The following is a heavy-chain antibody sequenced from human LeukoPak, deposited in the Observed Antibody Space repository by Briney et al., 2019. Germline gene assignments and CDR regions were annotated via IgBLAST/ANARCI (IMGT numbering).Heavy chain of an antibody. CDR1: GGFISSSSYY. CDR3: ARQFAYGGNSFSEYFQH. CDR2: IYYTGIN. D-gene: IGHD4-23*01. J-gene: IGHJ1*01. V-gene: IGHV4-39*01. Sequence: QPSETLSLTCTVSGGFISSSSYYWGWIRQPPGKGLEWIGSIYYTGINYNNPSLKSRVTISVDTSKNQFSLKLSSVTAADTAVYYCARQFAYGGNSFSEYFQHWGQGTLVTVSS.